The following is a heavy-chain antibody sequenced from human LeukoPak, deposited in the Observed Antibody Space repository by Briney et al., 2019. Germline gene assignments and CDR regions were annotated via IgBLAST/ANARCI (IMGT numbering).Heavy chain of an antibody. CDR3: ARVGSFYNWFDP. J-gene: IGHJ5*02. V-gene: IGHV4-59*08. CDR2: IYHSGST. Sequence: PSETLSLTCTVSGGSISSYYWSWIRQPPGKGLEWIGNIYHSGSTYYNPSLKSRVTISVDTSKNQFFLKLTSVTAADTAVYYCARVGSFYNWFDPWGQGALVTVSS. D-gene: IGHD2-2*03. CDR1: GGSISSYY.